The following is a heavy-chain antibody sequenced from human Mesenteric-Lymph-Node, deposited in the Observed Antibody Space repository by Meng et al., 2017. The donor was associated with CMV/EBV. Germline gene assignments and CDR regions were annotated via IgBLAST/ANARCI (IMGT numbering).Heavy chain of an antibody. D-gene: IGHD2-2*01. CDR2: IYYTGNT. CDR1: GASLSSGAYY. Sequence: SETLSLTCTVSGASLSSGAYYWSWIRQSPGKGLEWIGYIYYTGNTNYNPSLKSRVTLSVDTSKNQFSLKLSSVTAADTAVYYCARIYCSSTSCYHYFDYWGQGTLVTSPQ. V-gene: IGHV4-61*08. CDR3: ARIYCSSTSCYHYFDY. J-gene: IGHJ4*02.